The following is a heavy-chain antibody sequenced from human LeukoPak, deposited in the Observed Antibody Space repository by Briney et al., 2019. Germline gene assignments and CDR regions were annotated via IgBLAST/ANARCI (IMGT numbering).Heavy chain of an antibody. D-gene: IGHD3-9*01. Sequence: GSLRLSCAASGFTFSSYDMNWIRQPPGQGLEWIGNIYYTGSAYYNPSLKSRVTIPVDTSKNQFSLKLSSVTAADTAVYFCARLRLYHHILTGYSPRGVGFDPWGQGTLVTVSS. CDR2: IYYTGSA. CDR3: ARLRLYHHILTGYSPRGVGFDP. V-gene: IGHV4-59*04. J-gene: IGHJ5*02. CDR1: GFTFSSYD.